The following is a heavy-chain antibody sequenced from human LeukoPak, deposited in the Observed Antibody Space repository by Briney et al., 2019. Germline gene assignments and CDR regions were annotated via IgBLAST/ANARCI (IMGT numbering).Heavy chain of an antibody. Sequence: GATVKVSCKASGYTFTSYDINWVRQATGQGLEWMGWMNPNSGNTGYAQKFQGRVTMTRNTSISTAYMELSSLRSEDTAVYYCARRKDFWSGPVGYYYGMDVWGQGTTVTVSS. J-gene: IGHJ6*02. CDR3: ARRKDFWSGPVGYYYGMDV. D-gene: IGHD3-3*01. CDR2: MNPNSGNT. CDR1: GYTFTSYD. V-gene: IGHV1-8*01.